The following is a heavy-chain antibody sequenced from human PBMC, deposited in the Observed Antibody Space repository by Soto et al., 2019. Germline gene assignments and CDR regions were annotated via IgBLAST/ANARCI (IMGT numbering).Heavy chain of an antibody. CDR2: IYSGGST. V-gene: IGHV3-53*01. Sequence: GSLRLSCAASGFTVSSNYMSWVRQAPGKGLEWVSVIYSGGSTYYADSVRGRFTISRDNSKNTLYLQMNSLRAEDTAVYYCASAGGQWLPLDHWGQGTLVTVSS. CDR1: GFTVSSNY. J-gene: IGHJ4*02. CDR3: ASAGGQWLPLDH. D-gene: IGHD3-22*01.